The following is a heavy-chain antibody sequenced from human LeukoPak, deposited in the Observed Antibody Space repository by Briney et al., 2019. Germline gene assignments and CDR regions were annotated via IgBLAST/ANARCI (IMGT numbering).Heavy chain of an antibody. CDR1: GFTFSSYV. CDR3: AKGGYCSSISCYVGWFDP. Sequence: GGSLRLSCAASGFTFSSYVMNWVRQAPGKGLEWVPAISGGRGSTYYADSVKGRFTISRDNSKNTLFLQMNSLRAEDTAVYYCAKGGYCSSISCYVGWFDPWGQGTLVTVSS. J-gene: IGHJ5*02. D-gene: IGHD2-2*01. CDR2: ISGGRGST. V-gene: IGHV3-23*01.